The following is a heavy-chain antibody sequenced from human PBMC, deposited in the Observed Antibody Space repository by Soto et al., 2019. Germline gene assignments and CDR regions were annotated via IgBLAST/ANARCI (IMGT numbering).Heavy chain of an antibody. CDR1: GYTFTSYG. D-gene: IGHD4-17*01. CDR2: ISAYNGNT. J-gene: IGHJ4*02. V-gene: IGHV1-18*01. Sequence: QIQLVQSGAEVKKPGASVKVSCKASGYTFTSYGISWVRQAPGQGLEWMGWISAYNGNTNYAQKFQGRVTMTTDTSTSTAYMELRSLRSDDTAIYSCARFLRVTREDDYWGQGTLITVSS. CDR3: ARFLRVTREDDY.